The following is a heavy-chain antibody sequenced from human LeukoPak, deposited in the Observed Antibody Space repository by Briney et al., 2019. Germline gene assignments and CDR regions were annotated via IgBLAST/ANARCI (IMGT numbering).Heavy chain of an antibody. Sequence: GGSLRLSCAASGFTFSSYAMSWVRQAPGKGLEWVSAIGDSGGSTYYADSVKGRFTISRDNSKNTLYLQMNSLRAEDTAVYYCAKSSAPYDSSGYYYYFDYWGQGTLVTVSS. CDR3: AKSSAPYDSSGYYYYFDY. CDR2: IGDSGGST. J-gene: IGHJ4*02. V-gene: IGHV3-23*01. D-gene: IGHD3-22*01. CDR1: GFTFSSYA.